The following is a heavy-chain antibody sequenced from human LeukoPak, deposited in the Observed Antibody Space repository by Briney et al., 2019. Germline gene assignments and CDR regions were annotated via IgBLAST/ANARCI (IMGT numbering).Heavy chain of an antibody. Sequence: PGGSLRLSCAASGFSFNTYAMPWVRQPPGKGLEWVAFISYDGGSKYYADSVKGRLTISRDNSKNTLYLQMNCLRAEDTAVYYCARGYSVTYYPDYWGQGTLVTVSS. D-gene: IGHD1-26*01. J-gene: IGHJ4*02. CDR3: ARGYSVTYYPDY. CDR2: ISYDGGSK. CDR1: GFSFNTYA. V-gene: IGHV3-30-3*01.